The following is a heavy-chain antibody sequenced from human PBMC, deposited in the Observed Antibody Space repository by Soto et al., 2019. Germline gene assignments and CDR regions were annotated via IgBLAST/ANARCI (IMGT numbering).Heavy chain of an antibody. CDR2: INPSGGST. D-gene: IGHD2-15*01. CDR1: GYTFTSYY. Sequence: QVQLVQSGAEVKKPGASVKVSCKASGYTFTSYYMHWVRQAPGQGLEWMGIINPSGGSTSYAQKCQGRVTMTRDTSTSTVYMELSSLRSEDTAVYYCARDLGYCSGGSCYLFDYWGQGTLVTVSS. J-gene: IGHJ4*02. V-gene: IGHV1-46*03. CDR3: ARDLGYCSGGSCYLFDY.